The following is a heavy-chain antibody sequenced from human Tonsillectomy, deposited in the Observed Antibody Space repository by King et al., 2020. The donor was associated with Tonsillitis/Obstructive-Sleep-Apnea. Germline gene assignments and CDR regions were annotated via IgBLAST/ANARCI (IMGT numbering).Heavy chain of an antibody. CDR3: ARDTRVLVTMKGRNDY. CDR2: ISSSGSSI. J-gene: IGHJ4*02. V-gene: IGHV3-48*03. CDR1: GFTFSSYE. D-gene: IGHD3-3*01. Sequence: VQLVESGGGLVQPGGSLRLSCAASGFTFSSYEMNWVRQVPGKGLEWVSYISSSGSSIYYADSVKGRFTISRDNAKNSLYLQMNSLRAEDTAIYYCARDTRVLVTMKGRNDYWGQGTLVTVSS.